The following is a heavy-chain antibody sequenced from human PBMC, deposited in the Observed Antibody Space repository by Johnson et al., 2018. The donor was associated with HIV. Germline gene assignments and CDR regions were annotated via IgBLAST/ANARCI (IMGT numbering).Heavy chain of an antibody. CDR1: GSTFSDYY. J-gene: IGHJ3*02. Sequence: QVQLVESGGDLVKAGGSLRLSCAASGSTFSDYYMSWIRQAPGKGLEWVSYISSSGSTIYYADSVKGRFTISRDNSKNTLSLHMNSLRAEDTAVYYCARLEELLRAFDIWGQGTMVTVSS. V-gene: IGHV3-11*04. CDR3: ARLEELLRAFDI. D-gene: IGHD1-26*01. CDR2: ISSSGSTI.